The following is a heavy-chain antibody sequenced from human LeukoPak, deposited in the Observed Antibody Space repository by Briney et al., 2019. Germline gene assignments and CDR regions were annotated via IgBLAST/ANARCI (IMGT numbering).Heavy chain of an antibody. Sequence: KPSETLSLTCTVSGGSISSYYWSWIRQPAGKGLEWIGRIDTSGNTNYKPSLKSRVTMSVDTSKKQFSLKLSSVTAADTAVYYCASLRERSYYARGFDYWGQGTLVTVSS. CDR2: IDTSGNT. D-gene: IGHD1-26*01. J-gene: IGHJ4*02. CDR1: GGSISSYY. V-gene: IGHV4-4*07. CDR3: ASLRERSYYARGFDY.